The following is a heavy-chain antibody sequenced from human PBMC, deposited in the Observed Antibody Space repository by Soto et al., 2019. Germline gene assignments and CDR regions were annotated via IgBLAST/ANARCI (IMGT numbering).Heavy chain of an antibody. D-gene: IGHD3-10*01. CDR2: ISHSGAT. CDR3: ARPKNSWFYGMDV. J-gene: IGHJ6*02. Sequence: ETQSLTCAVYGGSCSAYYWSWIRQPPGKGLECIGQISHSGATDCNRSHKSRVVVSGDTSKNQFSLTLTAVAVAVTAVYFWARPKNSWFYGMDVWGQGTTVTVSS. CDR1: GGSCSAYY. V-gene: IGHV4-34*01.